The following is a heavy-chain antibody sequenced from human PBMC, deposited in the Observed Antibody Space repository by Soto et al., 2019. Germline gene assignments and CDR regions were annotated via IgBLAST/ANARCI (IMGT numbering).Heavy chain of an antibody. CDR2: INPNSGGT. CDR3: ARDLRNGKYQLLGLGY. D-gene: IGHD2-2*01. CDR1: GYTFTGYD. J-gene: IGHJ4*02. V-gene: IGHV1-2*02. Sequence: GASVKVSCKASGYTFTGYDMHWVRQAPGQGLEWMGWINPNSGGTNYAQKFQGRVTMTRDTSISTAYMELSRLRSDDTAVYYCARDLRNGKYQLLGLGYWGQGTLVTVSS.